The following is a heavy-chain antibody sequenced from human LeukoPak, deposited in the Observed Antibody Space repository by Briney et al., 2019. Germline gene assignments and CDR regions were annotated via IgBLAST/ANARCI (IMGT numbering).Heavy chain of an antibody. CDR3: ARGTYSSSWSGRGYFDY. CDR2: IYYSGST. D-gene: IGHD6-13*01. CDR1: GGSISSYY. V-gene: IGHV4-59*01. Sequence: SETRSLTCTVSGGSISSYYSSWIRQPPGKGLEWIGYIYYSGSTNYNPSLKSRVTISVDTSKNQFSLKLSSVTAADTAVYYCARGTYSSSWSGRGYFDYWGQGTLVTVSS. J-gene: IGHJ4*02.